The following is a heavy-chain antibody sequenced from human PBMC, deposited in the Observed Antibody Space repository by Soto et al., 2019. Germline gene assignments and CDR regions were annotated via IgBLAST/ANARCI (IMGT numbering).Heavy chain of an antibody. V-gene: IGHV3-7*05. CDR2: IKPDGSAT. CDR1: GFTFNTYW. D-gene: IGHD2-8*01. Sequence: EVQLVESGGGLVQPGGSLRLSCAASGFTFNTYWMSWVRQAPGKGLEWVANIKPDGSATDYVDSVKGRFTIYRDNANNSLFLQMKSLRAEDTAVYYCARNGRWGNGTFVTVSS. CDR3: ARNGR. J-gene: IGHJ4*01.